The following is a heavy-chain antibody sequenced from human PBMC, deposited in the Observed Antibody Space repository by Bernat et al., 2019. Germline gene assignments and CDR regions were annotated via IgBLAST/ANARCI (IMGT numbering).Heavy chain of an antibody. V-gene: IGHV3-7*03. Sequence: EVQLVESGGGSVQPGGSLGLSCAVSGFTSANYWMNWVRRTPGMGLEWVATIKEDGSERYYVDSVRGRFTISRDNAKNSLYLQMNSLRVEDTAVHYCATSSTVRDGMNVWGQGTTVTVSS. D-gene: IGHD3-10*01. J-gene: IGHJ6*02. CDR1: GFTSANYW. CDR3: ATSSTVRDGMNV. CDR2: IKEDGSER.